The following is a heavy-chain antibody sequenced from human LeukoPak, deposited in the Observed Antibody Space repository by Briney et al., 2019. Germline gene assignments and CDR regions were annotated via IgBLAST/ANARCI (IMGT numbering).Heavy chain of an antibody. CDR1: GYTFTGYY. D-gene: IGHD6-13*01. CDR3: ARDSAGYSSSWYTWYFDL. V-gene: IGHV1-2*02. Sequence: RASVKVSCKASGYTFTGYYMHWVRQAPGQGLEWMGWINPNSGGTNYAQKFQGRVTMTRDTSISTAYMELSRLRSDDTAVHYCARDSAGYSSSWYTWYFDLWGRGTLVTVSS. J-gene: IGHJ2*01. CDR2: INPNSGGT.